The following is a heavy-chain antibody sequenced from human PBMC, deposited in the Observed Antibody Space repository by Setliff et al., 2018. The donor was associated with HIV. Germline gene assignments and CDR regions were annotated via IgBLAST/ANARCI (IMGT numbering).Heavy chain of an antibody. V-gene: IGHV4-38-2*01. J-gene: IGHJ6*04. CDR1: GYSISSGYY. D-gene: IGHD6-19*01. CDR2: IYHSGTT. Sequence: PSETLSLTCDVSGYSISSGYYWGWIRQPPGKGLEWIGSIYHSGTTYYNPSLKSRVAISVDTSKNQFSLKLTSVTAADTAVYYCARHGSIAVAAPGVWGKGTTVTVSS. CDR3: ARHGSIAVAAPGV.